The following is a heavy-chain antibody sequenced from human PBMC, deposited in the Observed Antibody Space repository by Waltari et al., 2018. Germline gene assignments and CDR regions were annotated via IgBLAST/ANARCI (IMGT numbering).Heavy chain of an antibody. V-gene: IGHV1-69*04. CDR1: GGTFSTHI. D-gene: IGHD2-2*01. CDR3: ARGAASMAVTSLDF. J-gene: IGHJ4*02. CDR2: ITPILGIA. Sequence: QVQLVQSGAEVKKPESSVKVSCQASGGTFSTHIITWVRQAPGQGLEWMGQITPILGIANYAQKFQARVTITADESTSTSYMELSSLTSEDTAVYYCARGAASMAVTSLDFWGQGTLVTVSS.